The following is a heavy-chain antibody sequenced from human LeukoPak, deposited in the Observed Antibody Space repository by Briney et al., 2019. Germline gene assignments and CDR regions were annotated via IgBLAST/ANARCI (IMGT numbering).Heavy chain of an antibody. CDR2: IYYSGST. CDR3: ARDATAQLQSGWFDP. D-gene: IGHD5-24*01. J-gene: IGHJ5*02. CDR1: GGAISSTAYY. V-gene: IGHV4-39*07. Sequence: PSETLSLTCNVSGGAISSTAYYWGWIRQPPGKGLEWIGSIYYSGSTYYNPSLKSRVTISVDTSKNQFSLKLSSVTAADTAVYYCARDATAQLQSGWFDPWGQGTLVTVSS.